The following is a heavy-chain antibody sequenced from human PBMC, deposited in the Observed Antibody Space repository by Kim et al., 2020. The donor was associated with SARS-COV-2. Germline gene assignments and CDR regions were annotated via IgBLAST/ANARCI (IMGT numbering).Heavy chain of an antibody. CDR3: AKDPSGWLALYYFDY. CDR2: IWYDGSNK. V-gene: IGHV3-33*06. J-gene: IGHJ4*02. D-gene: IGHD6-19*01. Sequence: GGSLRLSCAASGFTFSSYGMHWVRQAPGKGLEWLAVIWYDGSNKYYADSVKGRFTISRDNSKNTLYLQMNSLRAEDTAVYYCAKDPSGWLALYYFDYWGPGTLVTVSS. CDR1: GFTFSSYG.